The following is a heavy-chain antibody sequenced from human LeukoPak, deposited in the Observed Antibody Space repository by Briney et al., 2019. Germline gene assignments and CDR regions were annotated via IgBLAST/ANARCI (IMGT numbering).Heavy chain of an antibody. CDR1: GFTFSSYS. CDR3: AKRWELQY. D-gene: IGHD1-26*01. CDR2: ISSSSSTI. V-gene: IGHV3-48*01. Sequence: GGSLRLSCAASGFTFSSYSMNWVRQAPGKGLEWVSYISSSSSTIYYADSVKGRFTISRDNAKNLLYLQMNCLRAEDTAVYYCAKRWELQYWGQGTLVTVSS. J-gene: IGHJ4*02.